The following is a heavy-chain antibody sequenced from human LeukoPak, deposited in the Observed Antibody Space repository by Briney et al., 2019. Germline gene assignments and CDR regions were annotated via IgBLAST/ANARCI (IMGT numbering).Heavy chain of an antibody. CDR1: GFTFSSYD. CDR2: IGTAGDT. CDR3: ARTSIYYDSSGYYFDY. D-gene: IGHD3-22*01. Sequence: GGSLRLSCAASGFTFSSYDIHWVRQAPGKGLEWVSAIGTAGDTYYPGSVTGRFTISRENAKNSLYLQMNSLRAGDTAVYYCARTSIYYDSSGYYFDYWGQGTLVTVSS. J-gene: IGHJ4*02. V-gene: IGHV3-13*01.